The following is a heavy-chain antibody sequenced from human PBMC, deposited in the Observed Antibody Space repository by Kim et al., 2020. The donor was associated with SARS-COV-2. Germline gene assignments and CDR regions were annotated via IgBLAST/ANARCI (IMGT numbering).Heavy chain of an antibody. CDR3: ARVRAAAGTRHYYYYGMDV. CDR2: IYHSGST. V-gene: IGHV4-4*02. D-gene: IGHD6-13*01. J-gene: IGHJ6*02. Sequence: SETLSLTCAVSGGSISSSNWWSWVRQPPGKGLEWIGEIYHSGSTNYNPSLKSRVTISVDKSKNQFSLKLSSVTAADTAVYYCARVRAAAGTRHYYYYGMDVWGQGTTVTVSS. CDR1: GGSISSSNW.